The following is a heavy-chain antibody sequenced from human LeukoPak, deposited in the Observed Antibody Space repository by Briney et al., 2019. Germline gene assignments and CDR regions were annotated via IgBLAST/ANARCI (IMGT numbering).Heavy chain of an antibody. CDR1: GGTFSSYT. J-gene: IGHJ6*02. CDR2: INPNSDGT. Sequence: ASVKVSCKASGGTFSSYTISWVRRAPGQGLEWMGWINPNSDGTNYAQKFQGRVTMTRDTSISTAYMELSRLRSDDTAVYYCARDVPIVVVVAATYYDGMDVWGQGTTVTVSS. V-gene: IGHV1-2*02. D-gene: IGHD2-15*01. CDR3: ARDVPIVVVVAATYYDGMDV.